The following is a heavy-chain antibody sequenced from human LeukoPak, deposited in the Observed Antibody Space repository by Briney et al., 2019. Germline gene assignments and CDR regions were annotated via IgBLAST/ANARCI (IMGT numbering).Heavy chain of an antibody. V-gene: IGHV3-23*01. CDR2: ISGSGGST. CDR3: AKSQDGGRLFHFDY. Sequence: GGSLRLSCEASGFTFSSYAMTWVCQAPGKGLEWVSVISGSGGSTYSADSVKGRFTISRDNSKNTLYLQMNSLRAEDTAVYFCAKSQDGGRLFHFDYWGQGTLVTVSS. CDR1: GFTFSSYA. J-gene: IGHJ4*02. D-gene: IGHD1-26*01.